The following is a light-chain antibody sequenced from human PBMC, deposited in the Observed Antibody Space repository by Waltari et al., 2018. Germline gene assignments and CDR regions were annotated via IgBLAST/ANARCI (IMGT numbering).Light chain of an antibody. V-gene: IGLV1-47*01. Sequence: QSVLTQPPSASGTPGQRVTIPCSGISSNIGNTYVFWYQQLPGTAPKLLIYRNDQRPSGVPDRFSGSKSVTSASLAIGGLRSEDEADYHCAAWDNSLSGWVFGEGTKLTVL. CDR3: AAWDNSLSGWV. J-gene: IGLJ3*02. CDR2: RND. CDR1: SSNIGNTY.